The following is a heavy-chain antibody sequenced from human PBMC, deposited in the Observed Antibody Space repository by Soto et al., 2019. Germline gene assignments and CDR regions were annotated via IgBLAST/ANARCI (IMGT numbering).Heavy chain of an antibody. Sequence: PGGSLRLSCAASGFTFSDYYMSWIRQAPGKGLEWVSYISSSGSTIYYADSVKGRFTISRDNAKKSLYLQMNSLRAEDTAVYYCARDHVYSPGAFDIWGQGTMVTVSS. J-gene: IGHJ3*02. V-gene: IGHV3-11*01. CDR3: ARDHVYSPGAFDI. CDR2: ISSSGSTI. D-gene: IGHD5-18*01. CDR1: GFTFSDYY.